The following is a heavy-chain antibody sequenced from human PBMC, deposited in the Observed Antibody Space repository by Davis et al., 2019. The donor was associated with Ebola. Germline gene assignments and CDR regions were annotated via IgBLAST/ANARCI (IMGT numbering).Heavy chain of an antibody. Sequence: AASVKVSCKASGYTFTNYAMNWVRQAPGQGLEWMGWINTETGNPTYAQDFTGRFDFSLDTSVNMAYLLINSLKSEDAAVYYCTTLPEVWGQGTMVTVSS. J-gene: IGHJ3*01. CDR2: INTETGNP. V-gene: IGHV7-4-1*04. CDR3: TTLPEV. CDR1: GYTFTNYA.